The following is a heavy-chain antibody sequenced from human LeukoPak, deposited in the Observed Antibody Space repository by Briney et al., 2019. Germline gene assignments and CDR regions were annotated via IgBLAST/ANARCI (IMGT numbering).Heavy chain of an antibody. D-gene: IGHD2/OR15-2a*01. CDR3: ARYTDTTSDGDAFDI. CDR1: GGSISSGGYY. Sequence: SETLSLTCTVSGGSISSGGYYWSWIRQHPGKGLEWIGYIYYSGSTYYNPSLKSQVTISVDTSKNQFSLKLSSVTAADTAVYYCARYTDTTSDGDAFDIWGQGTMVTVSS. CDR2: IYYSGST. V-gene: IGHV4-31*01. J-gene: IGHJ3*02.